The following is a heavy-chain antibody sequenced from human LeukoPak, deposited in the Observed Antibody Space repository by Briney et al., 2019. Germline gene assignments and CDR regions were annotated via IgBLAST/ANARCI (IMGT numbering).Heavy chain of an antibody. D-gene: IGHD3-3*02. V-gene: IGHV3-73*01. CDR3: TRLLVLAGGIYYFDY. CDR1: GFTFSASA. Sequence: GGSLRLSCAVSGFTFSASAMHWVRQASGKGLEWVGRIRTKANSYATAHAASVKGRFTISRDDSKNTAYLQMNSLKTEDTAVYYCTRLLVLAGGIYYFDYWGQGTLVTVSS. CDR2: IRTKANSYAT. J-gene: IGHJ4*02.